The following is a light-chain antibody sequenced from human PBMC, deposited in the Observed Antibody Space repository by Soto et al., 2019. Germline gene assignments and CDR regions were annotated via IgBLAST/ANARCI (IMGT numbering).Light chain of an antibody. Sequence: EIQMTQSPSSLSASVGDRVTITCRASQSVTSYVNWYQQKPGKAPKLLLYAASSLQSGVPSRFSGGGSGTDFTLTSTSLQPEAFAGYFCQQTYSSPLTFGGGTKVEIK. CDR3: QQTYSSPLT. CDR1: QSVTSY. V-gene: IGKV1-39*01. CDR2: AAS. J-gene: IGKJ4*01.